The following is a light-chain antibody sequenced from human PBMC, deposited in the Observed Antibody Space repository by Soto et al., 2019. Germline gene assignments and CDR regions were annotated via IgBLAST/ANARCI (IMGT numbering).Light chain of an antibody. J-gene: IGKJ2*01. V-gene: IGKV3-11*01. CDR1: HSVGSY. CDR2: GAS. Sequence: EIVLTQSPATLSLSPGERATLSCRASHSVGSYLAWYQQKPGQAPRLLIYGASNRATGIPARFSGSGSGSDFTLTISSLEPEDFALYYCQQRSNWPPGYTFGQGTKLEIK. CDR3: QQRSNWPPGYT.